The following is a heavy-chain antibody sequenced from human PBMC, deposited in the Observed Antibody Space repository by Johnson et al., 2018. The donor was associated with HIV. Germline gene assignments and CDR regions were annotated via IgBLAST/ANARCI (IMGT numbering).Heavy chain of an antibody. CDR1: GFTFSSYA. Sequence: VQLVESGGGVVQPGRSLRLSCAASGFTFSSYAMHWVRQAPGKGLEWVAVISYDGSNKYYADSVKGRFTISRDNSKNTLYLQMNSLRAEDTAVYYCANSRGYGDAFDIWGQGTMVTVSS. D-gene: IGHD5-18*01. J-gene: IGHJ3*02. CDR2: ISYDGSNK. CDR3: ANSRGYGDAFDI. V-gene: IGHV3-30*04.